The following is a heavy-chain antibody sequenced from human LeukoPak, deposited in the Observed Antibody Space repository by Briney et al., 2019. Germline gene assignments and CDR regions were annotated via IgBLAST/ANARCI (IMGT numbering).Heavy chain of an antibody. CDR1: GFSLSGYW. J-gene: IGHJ5*02. CDR2: NNGDGSTT. V-gene: IGHV3-74*01. D-gene: IGHD2-15*01. CDR3: ARDPRNVGLAP. Sequence: PGGSPRLSCVASGFSLSGYWMYWVRQAPGKGLMYISRNNGDGSTTNYADVVKGRFTMSRDNVKNILYLQMNSLRVEDTAVYYCARDPRNVGLAPWGQGTLVTVSS.